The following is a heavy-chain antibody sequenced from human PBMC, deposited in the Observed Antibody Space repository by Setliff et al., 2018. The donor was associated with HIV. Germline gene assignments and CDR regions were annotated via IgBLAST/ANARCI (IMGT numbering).Heavy chain of an antibody. J-gene: IGHJ3*02. D-gene: IGHD3-22*01. CDR1: GFTFDDYA. CDR2: ISSSGDII. CDR3: ARWGATYYYDSSAFWGAFDI. V-gene: IGHV3-48*03. Sequence: HPGGSLRLSCAASGFTFDDYAMHWVRQAPGKGLEWVSGISSSGDIIYYADSVKGRFTISRDNAKKSLYLQMNSLRAEDTAVYYCARWGATYYYDSSAFWGAFDIWGQGTMVTVSS.